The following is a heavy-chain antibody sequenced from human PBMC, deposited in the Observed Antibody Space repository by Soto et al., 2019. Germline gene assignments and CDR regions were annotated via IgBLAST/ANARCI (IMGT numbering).Heavy chain of an antibody. CDR2: INADGRTI. CDR1: GFTLSSTW. J-gene: IGHJ4*02. CDR3: TAKSKC. Sequence: EVYVVESGGGLVRPGGSLTLSCAASGFTLSSTWMHWVRQIPGKGLVWVARINADGRTINYADSVRGRFTISRDTAKNTVYLQMSNLRAEDTAIYYCTAKSKCWGQGLPVTVSS. V-gene: IGHV3-74*01.